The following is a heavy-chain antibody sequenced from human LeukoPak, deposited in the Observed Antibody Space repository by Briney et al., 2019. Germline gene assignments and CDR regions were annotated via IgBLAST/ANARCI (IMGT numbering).Heavy chain of an antibody. J-gene: IGHJ4*02. CDR2: ITNSGDDI. Sequence: GALLLSCAASGFTFIDHFMSWIRQAPGKGLEWVSHITNSGDDIFYAESVKGRFTISRDSAKNSLYLQMNSLRAEDTAVYYCAREVVKFIDYWGQGTLVTVSS. D-gene: IGHD2-21*01. CDR3: AREVVKFIDY. CDR1: GFTFIDHF. V-gene: IGHV3-11*01.